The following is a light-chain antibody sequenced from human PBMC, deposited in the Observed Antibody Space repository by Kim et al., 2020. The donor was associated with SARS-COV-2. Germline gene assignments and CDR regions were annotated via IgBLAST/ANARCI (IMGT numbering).Light chain of an antibody. CDR3: QQSYDVPYI. V-gene: IGKV1-39*01. Sequence: SASVGDRVTITCRASQRIRAYLNWYQQKPGKAPKPLIYAATYLESGVPSRFSGSGFGTDFTLTINSLQPEDFAIYYCQQSYDVPYIFGQGTKLEI. CDR2: AAT. J-gene: IGKJ2*01. CDR1: QRIRAY.